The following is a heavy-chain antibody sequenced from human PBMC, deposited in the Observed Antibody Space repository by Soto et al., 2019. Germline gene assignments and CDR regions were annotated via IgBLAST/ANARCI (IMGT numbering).Heavy chain of an antibody. CDR3: ARWWSGSRQGFDP. D-gene: IGHD3-3*01. Sequence: QVQLQESGPGLVKPSQTLSLTCTVSGGSISSGDYYWSWIRQHPGKGLEWIGYIYYSGSTYYNPSLKSRVTISVDTSKNQFSLKLSSVTAADTAVYDGARWWSGSRQGFDPWGQGALVTVSS. J-gene: IGHJ5*02. V-gene: IGHV4-31*03. CDR1: GGSISSGDYY. CDR2: IYYSGST.